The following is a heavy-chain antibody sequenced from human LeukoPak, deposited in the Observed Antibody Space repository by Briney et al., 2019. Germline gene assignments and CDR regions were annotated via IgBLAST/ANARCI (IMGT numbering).Heavy chain of an antibody. CDR3: ARRHYSGSGSHYSLNFDY. J-gene: IGHJ4*02. Sequence: ESLKISCKGFGYSFTSHWIGWVRQMPGKGLEWMGIIYTGDSDTRYSPSFQGQVTISADKSITTAYLQWSSLKASDTAMYYCARRHYSGSGSHYSLNFDYWGQGTLVTVSS. D-gene: IGHD3-10*01. CDR2: IYTGDSDT. V-gene: IGHV5-51*01. CDR1: GYSFTSHW.